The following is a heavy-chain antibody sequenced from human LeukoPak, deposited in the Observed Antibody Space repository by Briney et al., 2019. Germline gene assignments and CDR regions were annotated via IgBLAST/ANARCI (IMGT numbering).Heavy chain of an antibody. CDR1: GYTFTGYY. Sequence: ASVKVSCKASGYTFTGYYMHWVRQAPGQGLEWMGWINPNSGGTNYAQKFQGRVTMTRDTSISTAYMELSRLRSDDTAVYYCARPYSSGGSCYLHYFDYWGQGTLVTVSS. D-gene: IGHD2-15*01. V-gene: IGHV1-2*02. J-gene: IGHJ4*02. CDR3: ARPYSSGGSCYLHYFDY. CDR2: INPNSGGT.